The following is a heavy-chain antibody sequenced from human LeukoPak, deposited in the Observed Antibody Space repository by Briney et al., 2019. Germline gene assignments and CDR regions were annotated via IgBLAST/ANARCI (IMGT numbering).Heavy chain of an antibody. V-gene: IGHV3-7*03. CDR1: GFTFSSYW. CDR3: AKAGTYYYDSSGYYY. Sequence: PGGSLRLSCVASGFTFSSYWMSWVRQAPGKGLEWVANIKQDGSEKYYVDSVKGRFTISRDNAKNSLYLQMNSLRAEDTALYYCAKAGTYYYDSSGYYYWGQGTLVTVSS. CDR2: IKQDGSEK. D-gene: IGHD3-22*01. J-gene: IGHJ4*02.